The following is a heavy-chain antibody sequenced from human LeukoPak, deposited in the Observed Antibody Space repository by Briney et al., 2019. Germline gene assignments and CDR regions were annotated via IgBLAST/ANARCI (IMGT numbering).Heavy chain of an antibody. CDR2: INNDGTAT. V-gene: IGHV3-74*01. J-gene: IGHJ4*02. CDR3: GTVSEY. Sequence: GGSLRLSCAASGFTFNYFWMHWVRQVPGKGLVWVSGINNDGTATYYADSVKGRFTISRDNAKNTVYLQMNGLRAEDTTVYYCGTVSEYWGQGTLVTVSS. CDR1: GFTFNYFW.